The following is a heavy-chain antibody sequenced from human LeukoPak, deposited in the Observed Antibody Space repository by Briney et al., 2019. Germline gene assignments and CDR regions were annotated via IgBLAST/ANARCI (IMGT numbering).Heavy chain of an antibody. Sequence: SETLSLTCTVSGGSISSGSYYGSWIRQPAGKGLEWIGRIYTSGSTNHSPSLKSRVTISVDTSKNQSSLKLRSVTAAHTAVYYCASGLRYFDLYYWGQGTLVTVSS. J-gene: IGHJ4*02. V-gene: IGHV4-61*02. CDR3: ASGLRYFDLYY. CDR2: IYTSGST. D-gene: IGHD3-9*01. CDR1: GGSISSGSYY.